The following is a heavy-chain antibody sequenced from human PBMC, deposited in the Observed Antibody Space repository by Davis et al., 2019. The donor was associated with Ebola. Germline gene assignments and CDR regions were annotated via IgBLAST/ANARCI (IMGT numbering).Heavy chain of an antibody. Sequence: GESLKISCAASEYTLRSYGIHWVRQAPGKGLEWVSFIRYDGNSKYYADSVKGRFTISRDNSKNTLYLQMNSLRAEDTAVYYCAKGGWYSSSWPWFYYYGMDVWGKGTTVTVSS. D-gene: IGHD6-13*01. J-gene: IGHJ6*04. CDR3: AKGGWYSSSWPWFYYYGMDV. V-gene: IGHV3-30*02. CDR2: IRYDGNSK. CDR1: EYTLRSYG.